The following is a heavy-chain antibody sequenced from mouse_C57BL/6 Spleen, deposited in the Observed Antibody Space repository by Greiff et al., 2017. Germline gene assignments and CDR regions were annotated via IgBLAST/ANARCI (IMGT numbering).Heavy chain of an antibody. CDR3: AKQGDGYYLNY. Sequence: EVQRVESGGGLVQPGGSLKLSCAASGFTFSDYYMYWVRQTPEKRLEWVAYISNGGGSTYYPDTVKGRFTISRNNAKNTLYLQMSRLKSEATAMYYCAKQGDGYYLNYWGQGTTLTVSS. CDR2: ISNGGGST. D-gene: IGHD2-3*01. J-gene: IGHJ2*01. V-gene: IGHV5-12*01. CDR1: GFTFSDYY.